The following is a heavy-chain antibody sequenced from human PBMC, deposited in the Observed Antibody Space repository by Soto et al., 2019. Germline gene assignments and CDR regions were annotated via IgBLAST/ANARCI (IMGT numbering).Heavy chain of an antibody. D-gene: IGHD1-1*01. J-gene: IGHJ6*02. V-gene: IGHV1-46*01. CDR2: INPSGGST. CDR1: GYTCTSYY. CDR3: ARDRNNWNDLYYYGMDV. Sequence: ASVKVSCKASGYTCTSYYMHWVGQAPGQGLEWMGIINPSGGSTSYAQKFQGRVTMTRDTSTSTVYMELSSLRSEDTAVYYCARDRNNWNDLYYYGMDVWGQGPTVTVSS.